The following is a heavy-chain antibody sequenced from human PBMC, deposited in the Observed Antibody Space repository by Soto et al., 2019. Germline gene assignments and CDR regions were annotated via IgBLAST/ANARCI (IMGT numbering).Heavy chain of an antibody. D-gene: IGHD3-10*01. CDR1: GYTLTELS. Sequence: ASVKVSCKVPGYTLTELSMHWVRQAPGKGLEWMGGFDPEDGETIYAQKFQGRVTMTEDTSTDTAYMELSSLRSEDTAVYYCAAITYYYGSGSHYYYYGMDFPGQGTTVTVS. V-gene: IGHV1-24*01. CDR3: AAITYYYGSGSHYYYYGMDF. J-gene: IGHJ6*02. CDR2: FDPEDGET.